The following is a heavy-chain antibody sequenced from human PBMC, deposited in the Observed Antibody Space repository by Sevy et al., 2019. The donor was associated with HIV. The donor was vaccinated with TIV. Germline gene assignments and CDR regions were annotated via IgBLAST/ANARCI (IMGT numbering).Heavy chain of an antibody. Sequence: GGSLRLSCQASGYKFSNYRIAWVRQMPGKGLEWMGKIDPSDSYTSYSPSFQGHVTISADKSVSTVYLQWSSLKASDTATYYCAKNKDIVTVIAASSYGLDVWGQGTTVTVSS. V-gene: IGHV5-10-1*01. CDR1: GYKFSNYR. J-gene: IGHJ6*02. D-gene: IGHD2-15*01. CDR2: IDPSDSYT. CDR3: AKNKDIVTVIAASSYGLDV.